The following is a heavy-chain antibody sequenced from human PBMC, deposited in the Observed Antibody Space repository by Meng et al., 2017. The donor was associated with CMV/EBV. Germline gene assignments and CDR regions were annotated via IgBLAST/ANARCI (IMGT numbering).Heavy chain of an antibody. CDR2: SDGATTI. Sequence: GGSLRLSCAASGFTFSSYEMNWVRQAPGKGLEWVSYSDGATTIYYADSVKGRFTISRDNAKNSLYLQMNSLRAEDTAVYYCARKGSGYYYYYYAMDVWGQGTTVTVSS. V-gene: IGHV3-48*03. CDR1: GFTFSSYE. J-gene: IGHJ6*02. D-gene: IGHD3-22*01. CDR3: ARKGSGYYYYYYAMDV.